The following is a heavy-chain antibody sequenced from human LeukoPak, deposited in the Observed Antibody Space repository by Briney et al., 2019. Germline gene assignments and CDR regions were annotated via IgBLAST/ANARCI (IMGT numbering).Heavy chain of an antibody. CDR3: ARGRYSSSWYVDF. D-gene: IGHD6-13*01. J-gene: IGHJ4*02. V-gene: IGHV4-61*02. CDR2: IYTSGGT. CDR1: GGSISSGSYY. Sequence: PSQTLSLTCTVSGGSISSGSYYWSWTRQPAGKGLEWIGLIYTSGGTNYNPSLKSRVTISVDTSKNQFSLKLSSVTAADTAVYYCARGRYSSSWYVDFWGQGTLVTVSS.